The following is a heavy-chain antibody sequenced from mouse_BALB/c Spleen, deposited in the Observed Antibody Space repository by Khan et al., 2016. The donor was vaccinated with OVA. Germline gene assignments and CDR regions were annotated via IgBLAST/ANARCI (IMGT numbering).Heavy chain of an antibody. Sequence: LQQSGPGLMKPSQSLSLTCTVTGYSITSDYAWNWIRQFPGNKLEWMGSISYSGSTSYIPSLKSRISITRDTSKNQFFLQLNSVTNEDTATYYSARWFVYWGQGTLVTVSA. CDR1: GYSITSDYA. V-gene: IGHV3-2*02. CDR2: ISYSGST. J-gene: IGHJ3*01. CDR3: ARWFVY.